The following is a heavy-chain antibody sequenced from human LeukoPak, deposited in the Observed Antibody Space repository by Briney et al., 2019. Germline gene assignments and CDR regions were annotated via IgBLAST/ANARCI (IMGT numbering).Heavy chain of an antibody. V-gene: IGHV3-11*04. CDR1: GFTFSDYY. CDR2: ISSSGSTI. CDR3: ARDPTYYYYYMDV. J-gene: IGHJ6*03. Sequence: PGGSLRHSCAASGFTFSDYYMSWIRQAPGKGLEWVSYISSSGSTIYYADSVKGRFTISRDNAKNSLYLQMNSLRAEDTAVYYCARDPTYYYYYMDVWGKGTTVTVSS.